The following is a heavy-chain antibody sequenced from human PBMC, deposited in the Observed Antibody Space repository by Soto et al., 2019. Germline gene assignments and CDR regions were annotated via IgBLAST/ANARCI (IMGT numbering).Heavy chain of an antibody. Sequence: SLRLSCAASGFTFSSYAMHWVRQAPGKGLEWVAVISYDGSNKYYADSVKGRFTISRDNSKNTLYLQMNSLRAEDTAVYYCARDSAGATDYWGQGTLVTVSS. CDR3: ARDSAGATDY. CDR1: GFTFSSYA. CDR2: ISYDGSNK. D-gene: IGHD6-13*01. V-gene: IGHV3-30-3*01. J-gene: IGHJ4*02.